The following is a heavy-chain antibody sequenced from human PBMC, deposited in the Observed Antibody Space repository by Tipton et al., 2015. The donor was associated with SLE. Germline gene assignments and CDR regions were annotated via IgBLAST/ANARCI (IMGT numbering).Heavy chain of an antibody. V-gene: IGHV3-11*01. CDR3: ARGARVLTKAYYYYYMEV. J-gene: IGHJ6*03. D-gene: IGHD3-3*01. CDR2: ISGSGRAM. Sequence: SLRLSCAASGFSFSDYYMTWLRQAPGKGLELISYISGSGRAMYYADSVKGRFTISRDNAQNSLSVQMNSLRAEDTAVYYCARGARVLTKAYYYYYMEVWGKGTTVTVSS. CDR1: GFSFSDYY.